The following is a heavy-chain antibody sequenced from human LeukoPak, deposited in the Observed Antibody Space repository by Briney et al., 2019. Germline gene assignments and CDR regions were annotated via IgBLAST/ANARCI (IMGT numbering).Heavy chain of an antibody. D-gene: IGHD6-13*01. CDR3: ARKTLRQQLAPFYYYYGMDV. Sequence: PSETLSLTCTVSGGSISSGDYYWSWIRQPPGKGLEWIGYINYSGSTYYNPSLKSRVTISVDTSKNQFSLKLSSVTAADTAVYYCARKTLRQQLAPFYYYYGMDVWGQGTTVTVSS. V-gene: IGHV4-30-4*01. CDR2: INYSGST. CDR1: GGSISSGDYY. J-gene: IGHJ6*02.